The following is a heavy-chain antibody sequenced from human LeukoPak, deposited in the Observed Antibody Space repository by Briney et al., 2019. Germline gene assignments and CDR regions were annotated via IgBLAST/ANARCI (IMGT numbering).Heavy chain of an antibody. V-gene: IGHV3-23*01. CDR1: GFTFSSYS. CDR3: AKSNLWDGDLYDAYDV. D-gene: IGHD3-16*01. Sequence: PGGSLRLSCAASGFTFSSYSMNWVRQAPGKGLEWVASISPGGGTTYYADYVKGRFTISRDNSRNTLYLQMNSLRAEDTAVYYCAKSNLWDGDLYDAYDVWGQGAMVTVSS. CDR2: ISPGGGTT. J-gene: IGHJ3*01.